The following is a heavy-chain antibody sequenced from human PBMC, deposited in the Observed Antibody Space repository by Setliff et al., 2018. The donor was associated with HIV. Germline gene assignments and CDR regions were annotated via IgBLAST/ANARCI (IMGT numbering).Heavy chain of an antibody. D-gene: IGHD3-10*01. Sequence: SETLSLTCTVSGGSINSGGYYWVWSRQPALKGLAWIGRIYTSGLTNYNPSLKSRVTISVDTSKNQVSMKLSSVTASATAVYYCARARYIVIRGDAGMDVWGPGTTVTVSS. J-gene: IGHJ6*02. CDR2: IYTSGLT. V-gene: IGHV4-61*02. CDR3: ARARYIVIRGDAGMDV. CDR1: GGSINSGGYY.